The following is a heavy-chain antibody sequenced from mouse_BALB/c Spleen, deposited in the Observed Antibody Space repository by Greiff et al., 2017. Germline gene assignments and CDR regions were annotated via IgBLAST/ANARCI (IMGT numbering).Heavy chain of an antibody. CDR2: IYPGNVNT. V-gene: IGHV1S56*01. CDR3: ARLATMITYYAMDY. CDR1: GYTFTSYY. J-gene: IGHJ4*01. Sequence: VQLQQSGPELVKPGASVRISCKASGYTFTSYYIHWVKQRPGQGLEWIGWIYPGNVNTKYNEKFKGKATLTADKSSSTAYMQLSSLTSEDSAVYFCARLATMITYYAMDYWGQGTSVTVSS. D-gene: IGHD2-4*01.